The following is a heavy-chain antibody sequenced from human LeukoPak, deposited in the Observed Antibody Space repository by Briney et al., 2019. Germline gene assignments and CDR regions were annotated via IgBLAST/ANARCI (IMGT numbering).Heavy chain of an antibody. J-gene: IGHJ3*02. CDR1: GGSISSYY. D-gene: IGHD3-22*01. CDR3: ARASKVVVIASDAVDI. Sequence: PSETLSLTCTVSGGSISSYYWSWIWQPPGKGLEWIGYIYYSGSTNYNPSLKSRVTISVDTSKNQFSLKLSSVTAADTAVYYCARASKVVVIASDAVDIWGQGTMVTVSS. CDR2: IYYSGST. V-gene: IGHV4-59*01.